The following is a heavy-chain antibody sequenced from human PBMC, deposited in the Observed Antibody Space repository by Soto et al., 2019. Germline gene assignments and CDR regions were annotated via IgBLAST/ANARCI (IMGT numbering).Heavy chain of an antibody. J-gene: IGHJ6*02. D-gene: IGHD3-3*01. V-gene: IGHV3-74*01. CDR2: INSDGSST. CDR1: GFTFNFSW. CDR3: GRGGYYSYYGIDV. Sequence: QAGGSLRLSCAASGFTFNFSWMHWVRQAPGKGLVWVTRINSDGSSTIYADSVRGRFTVSRDNAKNTLYMQMNSLRAEATDVYYCGRGGYYSYYGIDVWGQGTTVTVSS.